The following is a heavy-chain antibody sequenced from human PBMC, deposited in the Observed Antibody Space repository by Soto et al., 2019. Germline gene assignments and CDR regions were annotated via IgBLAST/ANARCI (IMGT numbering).Heavy chain of an antibody. CDR2: FDPEDGET. J-gene: IGHJ6*02. V-gene: IGHV1-24*01. D-gene: IGHD4-4*01. Sequence: ASVKVSCKVSGYTLTELSMHWVRQAPGKGLEWMGGFDPEDGETIYAQKFQGRVTMTEDTSTDTAYMELSSLRSEDTAVYYCATVVTVTTDYYYYGMDVWGQGTTVTVSS. CDR1: GYTLTELS. CDR3: ATVVTVTTDYYYYGMDV.